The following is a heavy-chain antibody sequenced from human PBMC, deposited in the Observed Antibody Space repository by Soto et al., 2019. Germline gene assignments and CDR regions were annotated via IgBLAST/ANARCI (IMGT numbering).Heavy chain of an antibody. CDR3: ARSGDCVPFDY. Sequence: QVQLQESGPGLVKASQTLSLTCTVSGGSISSGDYNWSWIRQPPGKGLEWIGYIYYSGYTYNNPSLKSRVTISVDTSKNQFSLKLSSVTAADTAVYYCARSGDCVPFDYWGQGTLVTVSS. V-gene: IGHV4-30-4*01. D-gene: IGHD2-21*02. CDR2: IYYSGYT. CDR1: GGSISSGDYN. J-gene: IGHJ4*02.